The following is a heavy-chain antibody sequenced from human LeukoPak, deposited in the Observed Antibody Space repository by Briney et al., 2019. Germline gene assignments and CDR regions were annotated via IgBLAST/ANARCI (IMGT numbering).Heavy chain of an antibody. CDR1: GYSFTSYW. CDR3: ARLGITIFGVMKENGINWFDP. D-gene: IGHD3-3*01. CDR2: IYPGDSDT. J-gene: IGHJ5*02. V-gene: IGHV5-51*01. Sequence: GESLKISCKGSGYSFTSYWIGWVRQMPGKGLEWMGIIYPGDSDTRYSPSFQGQVTISADKSISTAYLQWSSLKASDTAMYYCARLGITIFGVMKENGINWFDPWGQGTLVTVSS.